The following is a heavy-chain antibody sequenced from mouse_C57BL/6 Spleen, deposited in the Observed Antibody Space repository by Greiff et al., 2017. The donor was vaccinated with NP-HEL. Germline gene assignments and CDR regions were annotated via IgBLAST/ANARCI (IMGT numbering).Heavy chain of an antibody. CDR1: GFTFSSYA. D-gene: IGHD1-1*01. CDR3: AREDPNYYGSSYGSYFDY. Sequence: EVKLVESGGGLVKPGGSLKLSCAASGFTFSSYAMSWVRQTPEKRLEWVATISDGGSYTYYPDNVKGRFTISRDNAKNNLYLQMSHLKSEDTAMYYCAREDPNYYGSSYGSYFDYWGQGTTLTVSS. CDR2: ISDGGSYT. V-gene: IGHV5-4*01. J-gene: IGHJ2*01.